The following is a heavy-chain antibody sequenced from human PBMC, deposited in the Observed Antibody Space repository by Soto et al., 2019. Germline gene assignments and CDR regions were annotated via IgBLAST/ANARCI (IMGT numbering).Heavy chain of an antibody. D-gene: IGHD3-3*01. Sequence: SETLSLTCAVSGGSFSGYSWSWIRQSPGRGLECIGEINHSGGINYNPSLKSRVTISVDTSKNQFSLKLTSVTAADTAVYYCARGRRSFTIFGVVPYYFDYWGQGTLVTVSS. CDR2: INHSGGI. V-gene: IGHV4-34*01. CDR3: ARGRRSFTIFGVVPYYFDY. CDR1: GGSFSGYS. J-gene: IGHJ4*02.